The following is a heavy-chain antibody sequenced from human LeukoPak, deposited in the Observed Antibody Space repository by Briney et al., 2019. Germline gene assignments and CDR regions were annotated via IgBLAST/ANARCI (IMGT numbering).Heavy chain of an antibody. J-gene: IGHJ4*02. V-gene: IGHV1-69*13. CDR2: HIPNYAAA. CDR1: GGTFNTFA. D-gene: IGHD2/OR15-2a*01. Sequence: SSVNVSCEASGGTFNTFAISGVRPAAGQGLEWMGGHIPNYAAANSPQTLQGSLTLIADEATSSAHMELTSLRAEDTAIYYCALPSVSVTSTYYFDYWGQGTLVTVSS. CDR3: ALPSVSVTSTYYFDY.